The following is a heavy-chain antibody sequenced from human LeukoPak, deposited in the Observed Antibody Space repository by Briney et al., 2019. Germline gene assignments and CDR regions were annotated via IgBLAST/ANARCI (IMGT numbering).Heavy chain of an antibody. CDR3: ARVGSSGSYNEDY. Sequence: GGSLRLSCAASGFTFSSYSMNWVRQAPGKGREWVSFISSSSSYINYADSVKGRFTISRDNAKNSLYLQMNTLRAEDTAVYYCARVGSSGSYNEDYWGQGTLVTVSS. V-gene: IGHV3-21*01. CDR1: GFTFSSYS. D-gene: IGHD1-26*01. J-gene: IGHJ4*02. CDR2: ISSSSSYI.